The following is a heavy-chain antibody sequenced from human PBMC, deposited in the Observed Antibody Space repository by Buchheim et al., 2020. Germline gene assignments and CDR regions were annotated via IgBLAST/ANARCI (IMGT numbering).Heavy chain of an antibody. CDR3: ARAAPKPRGYSYGQGYYYYGMDV. CDR1: GFTFSSYA. D-gene: IGHD5-18*01. CDR2: ISYDGSNK. Sequence: QVQLVESGGGVVQPGRSLRLSCAASGFTFSSYAMHWVRQAPGKGLEWVAVISYDGSNKYYADSVKGRFTISRDNSKNTLYLQMNSLRAEDTAVYYCARAAPKPRGYSYGQGYYYYGMDVWGQGTT. J-gene: IGHJ6*02. V-gene: IGHV3-30-3*01.